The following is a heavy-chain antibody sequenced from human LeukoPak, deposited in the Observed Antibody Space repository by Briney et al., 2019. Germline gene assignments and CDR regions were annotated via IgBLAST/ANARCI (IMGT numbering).Heavy chain of an antibody. CDR2: IRNKGKSYST. J-gene: IGHJ4*02. CDR3: ASLAAG. Sequence: GGSLRLSCAVSGFTFSVHYMEWFRQAPGKGLEWVCRIRNKGKSYSTEYAASVKGRFTISRDDSKNTLWPQMNSLKSEDTAVYYCASLAAGWGQGTLVTVSS. CDR1: GFTFSVHY. V-gene: IGHV3-72*01.